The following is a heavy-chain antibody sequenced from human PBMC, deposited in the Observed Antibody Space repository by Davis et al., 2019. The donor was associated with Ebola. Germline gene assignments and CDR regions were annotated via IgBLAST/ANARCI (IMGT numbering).Heavy chain of an antibody. V-gene: IGHV1-8*03. Sequence: ASVKVSCKASGYTFTSYDINWVRQATGQGLEWMGWMNPNSGNTGYAQKFQGRVTITRNTSISTAYMELSRLRSDDTAVYYGARVRIVATALHSWDYWGQGTLVTVSS. D-gene: IGHD5-12*01. CDR1: GYTFTSYD. CDR3: ARVRIVATALHSWDY. J-gene: IGHJ4*02. CDR2: MNPNSGNT.